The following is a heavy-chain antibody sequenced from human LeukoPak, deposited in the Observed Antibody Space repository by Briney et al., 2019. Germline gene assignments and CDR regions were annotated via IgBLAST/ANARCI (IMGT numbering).Heavy chain of an antibody. J-gene: IGHJ4*02. CDR1: GFTFSSYA. CDR3: AKDRHYESYLNFY. CDR2: ISGSGGST. D-gene: IGHD3-22*01. Sequence: GGSLRLSCAASGFTFSSYAMSWVRQAPGRGLEWGSAISGSGGSTYCADSVKGRFTISRDNSKNTLYLQMNSLRAEDTAVYYCAKDRHYESYLNFYWGQGTLVTVSS. V-gene: IGHV3-23*01.